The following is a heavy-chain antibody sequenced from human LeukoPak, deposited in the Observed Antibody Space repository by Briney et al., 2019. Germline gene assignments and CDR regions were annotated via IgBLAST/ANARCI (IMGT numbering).Heavy chain of an antibody. CDR3: VRQINGYSYSDY. CDR1: AGSISSSSHH. V-gene: IGHV4-39*01. CDR2: IYSGRTT. Sequence: PSETLSLTCTVSAGSISSSSHHWGWIRQSPGKGLEWIGSIYSGRTTYYNPSLNSRVTISVVTSKNQFSLQLSSVTAADTAVYYCVRQINGYSYSDYWGQGTLVTVSS. D-gene: IGHD5-18*01. J-gene: IGHJ4*02.